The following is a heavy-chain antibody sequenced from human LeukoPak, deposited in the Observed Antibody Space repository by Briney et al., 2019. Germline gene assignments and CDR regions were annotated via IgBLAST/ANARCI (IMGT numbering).Heavy chain of an antibody. CDR1: GGSISSYY. CDR2: IYCSGST. V-gene: IGHV4-59*01. J-gene: IGHJ4*02. D-gene: IGHD1-20*01. CDR3: ARSNNWIYYFDY. Sequence: PSETLSLTCTVSGGSISSYYWSWIRQPPGKGLGWIGYIYCSGSTNYNPSLKSRVTISVDTSKNQFSLKLSSVTAADTAVYYCARSNNWIYYFDYWGQGTLVTVSS.